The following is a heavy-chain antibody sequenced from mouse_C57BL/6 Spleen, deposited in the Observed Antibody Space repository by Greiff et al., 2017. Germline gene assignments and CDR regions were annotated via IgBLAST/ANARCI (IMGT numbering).Heavy chain of an antibody. V-gene: IGHV5-6*01. J-gene: IGHJ2*01. D-gene: IGHD1-1*01. Sequence: EVKLMESGGDLVKPGGSLKLSCAASGFTFSSYGMSWVRQTPDKRLEWVATISSGGSYTYYPDSVKGRFTISRDNAKNTLYLQMSSLKSEDTAMYYCARWPTGGYYFDYWGQGTTLTVSS. CDR3: ARWPTGGYYFDY. CDR1: GFTFSSYG. CDR2: ISSGGSYT.